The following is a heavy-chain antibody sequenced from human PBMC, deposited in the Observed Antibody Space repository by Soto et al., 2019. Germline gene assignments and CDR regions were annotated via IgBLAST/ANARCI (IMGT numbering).Heavy chain of an antibody. J-gene: IGHJ4*02. Sequence: PSETLSLTCTVSGGSISSSSYYWGWIRQPPGKGLEWIGSIYYSGSTYYNPSLKSRVTISVDTSKNQFSLKLSSVTAADTAVYYCASRDSSGYYPYFDYWGQGTLVTVSS. CDR2: IYYSGST. V-gene: IGHV4-39*01. CDR3: ASRDSSGYYPYFDY. CDR1: GGSISSSSYY. D-gene: IGHD3-22*01.